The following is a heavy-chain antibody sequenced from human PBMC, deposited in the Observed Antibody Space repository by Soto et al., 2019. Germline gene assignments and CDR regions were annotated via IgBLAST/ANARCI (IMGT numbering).Heavy chain of an antibody. V-gene: IGHV4-34*02. D-gene: IGHD6-13*01. J-gene: IGHJ5*02. CDR1: GGSFSGYY. Sequence: QVHLQQWGAGLLKSSETLSLTCAVYGGSFSGYYWSWIRQSPGKGLEWIGEINHSGATNYNSSLKNRVTMSVDTSKNQFSLRLTSVTAADTAVYYCASGLRGIGASGAVAWFDPGAREPWSPSP. CDR2: INHSGAT. CDR3: ASGLRGIGASGAVAWFDP.